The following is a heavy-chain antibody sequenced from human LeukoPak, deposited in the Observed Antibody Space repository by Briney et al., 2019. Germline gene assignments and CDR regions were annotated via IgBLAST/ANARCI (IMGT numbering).Heavy chain of an antibody. J-gene: IGHJ4*02. CDR1: GGSFSGYY. D-gene: IGHD3-10*01. V-gene: IGHV4-34*01. Sequence: PSETLSLTCAVYGGSFSGYYWSWIRQPPGKGLEWIGEINHSGSTNYNPSLKSRVTISVDTSKNQFSLKLSSVTAADTAVYYCARAEVAGYYYGSGSCYQVWGQGTLVTVSS. CDR3: ARAEVAGYYYGSGSCYQV. CDR2: INHSGST.